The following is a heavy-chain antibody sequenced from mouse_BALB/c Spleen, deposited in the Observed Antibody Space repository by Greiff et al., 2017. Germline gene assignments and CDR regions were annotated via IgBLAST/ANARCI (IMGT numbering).Heavy chain of an antibody. D-gene: IGHD2-1*01. CDR2: ISYSDST. J-gene: IGHJ3*01. CDR3: ARNEMAGNCAWFAY. Sequence: EVQLQESGPGLVKPSQSLSLTCTVTGYSITSDYAWNWIRQFPGNKLEWMGYISYSDSTSYNPSLKSRISITRDTSKNQFFLQLNSVTTEDTATYYCARNEMAGNCAWFAYWGQGTLVTVSA. V-gene: IGHV3-2*02. CDR1: GYSITSDYA.